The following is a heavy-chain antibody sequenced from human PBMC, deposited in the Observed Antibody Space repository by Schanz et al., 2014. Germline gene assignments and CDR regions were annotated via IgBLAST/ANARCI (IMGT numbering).Heavy chain of an antibody. CDR1: GGSVSSYY. J-gene: IGHJ4*02. Sequence: QVQLQESGPGLVKPSETLSLTCTVSGGSVSSYYWSWIRQPPGKGLEWIGYINYSGSTSGNTNYNPSLKSRVTISVDTPKNQLSLKLSTVTAADTGVYYCARVGRRWSSSWPFDSWGQGTLVTVSS. D-gene: IGHD6-13*01. CDR2: INYSGSTSGNT. CDR3: ARVGRRWSSSWPFDS. V-gene: IGHV4-59*02.